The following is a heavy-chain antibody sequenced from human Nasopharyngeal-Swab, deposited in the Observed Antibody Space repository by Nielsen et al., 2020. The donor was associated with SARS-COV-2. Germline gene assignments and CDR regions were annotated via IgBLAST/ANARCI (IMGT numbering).Heavy chain of an antibody. Sequence: GGSLRLSCAASGFTFSSYAMNWVRQAPGKGLEWVSSIDRSGPYAYYADPVKGRFTISRDNSKNTLYLQMNSLRAEDTAVYYWARGEGGDEDGNFDYWGQGTLVTVSS. D-gene: IGHD3-10*01. CDR1: GFTFSSYA. J-gene: IGHJ4*02. CDR3: ARGEGGDEDGNFDY. CDR2: IDRSGPYA. V-gene: IGHV3-23*05.